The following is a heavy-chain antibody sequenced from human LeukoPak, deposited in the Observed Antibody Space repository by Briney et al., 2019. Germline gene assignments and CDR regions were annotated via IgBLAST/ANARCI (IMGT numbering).Heavy chain of an antibody. J-gene: IGHJ5*02. D-gene: IGHD6-13*01. CDR1: GLTFTSYY. CDR3: ALIAPPHH. V-gene: IGHV1-46*01. CDR2: INPSGTIT. Sequence: ASVKVSCKASGLTFTSYYIHWVRQAPGRGLEWMGKINPSGTITTYAPKYQGRVTVTKDTSTNTVYMELSSLRSDDTAVYYCALIAPPHHWRQGTLVTVSS.